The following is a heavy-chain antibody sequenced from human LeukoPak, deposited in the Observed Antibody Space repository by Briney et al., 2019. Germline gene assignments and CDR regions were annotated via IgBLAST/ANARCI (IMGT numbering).Heavy chain of an antibody. Sequence: GGSLRLSCAASGFAFSSYAMNWVRQAPGKGLEWVSAISGGGSSTYYADSVKGRFTISKDNSKNTLYLQMNSLRAGDTAIYYCAKEAYCSATSCYEDGWGKGTTVTVSS. D-gene: IGHD2-2*01. V-gene: IGHV3-23*01. CDR1: GFAFSSYA. J-gene: IGHJ6*04. CDR2: ISGGGSST. CDR3: AKEAYCSATSCYEDG.